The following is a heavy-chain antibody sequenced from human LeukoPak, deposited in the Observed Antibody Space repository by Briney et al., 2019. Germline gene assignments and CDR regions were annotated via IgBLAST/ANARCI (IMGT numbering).Heavy chain of an antibody. CDR2: ISIGGSKT. CDR1: EFDFSCHA. D-gene: IGHD4/OR15-4a*01. J-gene: IGHJ4*02. Sequence: PGGSLRLSCAASEFDFSCHAMTWVRQAPGKGLEWVSAISIGGSKTYYADSVKGRFTISRDNSKNTLYLQMNSLRAEDTAVYYCAKDTVSWLVLTYYFGYWGQGTLVTVSS. V-gene: IGHV3-23*01. CDR3: AKDTVSWLVLTYYFGY.